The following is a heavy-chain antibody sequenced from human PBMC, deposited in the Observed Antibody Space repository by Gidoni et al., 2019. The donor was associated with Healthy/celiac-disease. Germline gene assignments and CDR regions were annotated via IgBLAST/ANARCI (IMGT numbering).Heavy chain of an antibody. J-gene: IGHJ4*02. Sequence: QVQLVESGGGVVQPGRSLKLSCAASGFTFRSSGMHWVPQAPGKGLEWVAVISYDGSNKDYADSVKGRFTISRDNSKNTLYLQMNSLRAEDTAVYYCAKDGYSGYDSGVGGVDYWGQGTLVTVSS. CDR3: AKDGYSGYDSGVGGVDY. V-gene: IGHV3-30*18. D-gene: IGHD5-12*01. CDR2: ISYDGSNK. CDR1: GFTFRSSG.